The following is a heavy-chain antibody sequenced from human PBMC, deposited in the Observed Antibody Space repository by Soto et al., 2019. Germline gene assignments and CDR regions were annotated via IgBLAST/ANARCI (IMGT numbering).Heavy chain of an antibody. J-gene: IGHJ3*01. D-gene: IGHD3-9*01. V-gene: IGHV1-18*01. CDR2: ISTYNGNT. Sequence: ASVKVSCKASGYTFTSHGISWVRQAPGQGLECMGWISTYNGNTNYAQKLQGRVTMTTDTSTSTAYMELRSLRSDDTAVYYCARLRYFDWPNPDAFDLWGQGTTVTVSS. CDR1: GYTFTSHG. CDR3: ARLRYFDWPNPDAFDL.